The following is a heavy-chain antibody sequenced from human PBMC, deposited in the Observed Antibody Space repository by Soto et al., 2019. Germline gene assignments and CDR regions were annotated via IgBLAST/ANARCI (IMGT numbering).Heavy chain of an antibody. Sequence: SETLSLTCAVYGGSFSGYYWSWIRQPPGKGLEWIGEINHSGSTNYNPSLKSRVTISVDTSKNQFSLKLSSVTAADTAVYYCASTFYYDSSGYYQGDDVFAIWGQGTMVTVSS. CDR3: ASTFYYDSSGYYQGDDVFAI. D-gene: IGHD3-22*01. CDR2: INHSGST. CDR1: GGSFSGYY. J-gene: IGHJ3*02. V-gene: IGHV4-34*01.